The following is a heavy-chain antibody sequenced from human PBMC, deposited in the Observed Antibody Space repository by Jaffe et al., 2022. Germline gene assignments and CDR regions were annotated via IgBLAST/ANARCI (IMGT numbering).Heavy chain of an antibody. D-gene: IGHD1-26*01. J-gene: IGHJ4*02. CDR2: IDWDDDK. CDR1: GFSLSTSGMC. Sequence: QVTLRESGPALVKPTQTLTLTCTFSGFSLSTSGMCVSWVRQPPGKALEWLALIDWDDDKYYSTSLKTRLTISKDTSKNQVVLTMTNMDPVDTATYYCARSGHLGQVGATNFDYWGQGTLVTVSS. CDR3: ARSGHLGQVGATNFDY. V-gene: IGHV2-70*20.